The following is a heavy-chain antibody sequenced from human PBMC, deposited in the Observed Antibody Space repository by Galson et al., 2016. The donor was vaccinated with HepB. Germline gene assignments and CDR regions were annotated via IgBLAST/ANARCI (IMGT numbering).Heavy chain of an antibody. Sequence: SLRLSCAASGFILSEYYMDWVRQAPGKGLEWVGRTRNRARSYTTDYVASVKGRFTIPRANSQNSVYLYMNGLEPEDTAIYYCTRTGLGDFDYWGRGTLVTVSS. V-gene: IGHV3-72*01. CDR1: GFILSEYY. CDR2: TRNRARSYTT. J-gene: IGHJ4*02. CDR3: TRTGLGDFDY.